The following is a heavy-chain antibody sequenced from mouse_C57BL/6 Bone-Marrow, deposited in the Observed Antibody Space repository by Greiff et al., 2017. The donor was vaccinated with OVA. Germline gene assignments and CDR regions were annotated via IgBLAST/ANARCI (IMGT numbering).Heavy chain of an antibody. D-gene: IGHD3-1*01. V-gene: IGHV7-3*01. CDR2: IRNKANGYTT. Sequence: EVQLVESGGGLVQPGGSLSLSCAASGFTFTDYYMSWVRQPPGKALEWLGFIRNKANGYTTEYSASVKGRFTISRDNSQSILYLQMNALRAEDSATYYCARYTGYRFDYGGQGTTLTVSS. J-gene: IGHJ2*01. CDR1: GFTFTDYY. CDR3: ARYTGYRFDY.